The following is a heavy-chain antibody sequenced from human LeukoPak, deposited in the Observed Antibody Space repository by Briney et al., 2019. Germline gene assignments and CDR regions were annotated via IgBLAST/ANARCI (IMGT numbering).Heavy chain of an antibody. CDR1: GFTFSSYA. J-gene: IGHJ4*02. CDR3: ATGEYSNYEYAY. D-gene: IGHD4-11*01. V-gene: IGHV3-23*01. Sequence: GGSLRLSCAASGFTFSSYAMSWVRQAPGKGLEWVSAISGSGGSTYYADSVKGRFTISRDNAKNSLYLQMNSLRAEDTAVYYCATGEYSNYEYAYWGQGTLVTVSS. CDR2: ISGSGGST.